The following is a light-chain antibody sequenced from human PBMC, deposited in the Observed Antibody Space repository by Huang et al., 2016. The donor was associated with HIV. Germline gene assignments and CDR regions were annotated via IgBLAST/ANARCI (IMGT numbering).Light chain of an antibody. Sequence: EIVLTQSPATLSLSPGERATLSCRASQSIDIYLAWYQQKPGQAPRLLIFDASNRATGIPDRFSGSGSGTDFTLTISSLEPEDFAVYYCQQRRYWPPLTFGGGTKVEIK. CDR2: DAS. CDR3: QQRRYWPPLT. CDR1: QSIDIY. J-gene: IGKJ4*01. V-gene: IGKV3-11*01.